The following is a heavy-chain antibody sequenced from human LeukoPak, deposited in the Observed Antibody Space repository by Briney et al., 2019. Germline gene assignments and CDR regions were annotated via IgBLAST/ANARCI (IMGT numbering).Heavy chain of an antibody. J-gene: IGHJ6*03. CDR1: GYTFTSYD. V-gene: IGHV1-8*03. Sequence: ASVKVSCKASGYTFTSYDINWVRQATGQGLEWMGWMNPNSGNTGYAQKFQGRVTITRNTSISTAYMEPSSLRSEDTAVYYCARSFSGGDYGYYYMDVRGKGTTVTVSS. D-gene: IGHD4-17*01. CDR3: ARSFSGGDYGYYYMDV. CDR2: MNPNSGNT.